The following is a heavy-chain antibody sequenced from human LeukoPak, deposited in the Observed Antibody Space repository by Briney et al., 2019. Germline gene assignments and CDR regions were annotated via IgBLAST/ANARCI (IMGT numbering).Heavy chain of an antibody. V-gene: IGHV3-7*01. CDR1: GFTFSSYW. CDR3: ARNSRGYDSSGYYGLYFDY. J-gene: IGHJ4*02. CDR2: IKQDGSEK. Sequence: GGSLRLSCAASGFTFSSYWMSWVRQAPGKVLEWVANIKQDGSEKYYVDSVKGRFTISRDNAKNSLYLQMNSLRAEDTAVYYCARNSRGYDSSGYYGLYFDYWGQGTLVTVSS. D-gene: IGHD3-22*01.